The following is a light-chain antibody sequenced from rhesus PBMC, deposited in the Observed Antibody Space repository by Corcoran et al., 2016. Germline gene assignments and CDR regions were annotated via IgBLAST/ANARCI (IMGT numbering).Light chain of an antibody. CDR2: KAT. Sequence: DIQMTQSPSSLSASVGDRVIITCRASQGITTSFNWYQQKPGKAPKRLIYKATSLESGVPSRFSASGSGPDFSLPINSLQPEDVATYLCLQYNADPPTFGQGTRVKIK. V-gene: IGKV1-43*02. J-gene: IGKJ1*01. CDR1: QGITTS. CDR3: LQYNADPPT.